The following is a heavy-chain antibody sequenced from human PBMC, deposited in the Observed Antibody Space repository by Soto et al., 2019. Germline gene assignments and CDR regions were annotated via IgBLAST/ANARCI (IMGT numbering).Heavy chain of an antibody. CDR1: GDTFTSYY. CDR2: INPSGDT. CDR3: ARVYCSGGGCYGIDY. D-gene: IGHD2-15*01. J-gene: IGHJ4*02. Sequence: QVQLVQSGAEVKKPGASVKISYKASGDTFTSYYMHCVRQAPGQGLEWMGIINPSGDTSYAQKFQGKVTMTRDTDTSTVYMELSSLRSEDTAVYYCARVYCSGGGCYGIDYWGQGTLVTVSS. V-gene: IGHV1-46*01.